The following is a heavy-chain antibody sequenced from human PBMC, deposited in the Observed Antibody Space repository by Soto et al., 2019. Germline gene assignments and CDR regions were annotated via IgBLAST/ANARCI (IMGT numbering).Heavy chain of an antibody. CDR2: IYYSGST. CDR3: ARGGPPVYSSSWYPRSSIYYYYGMDV. V-gene: IGHV4-31*03. D-gene: IGHD6-13*01. Sequence: PSETLSLTCTVPGGSISSGGYYWSWIRQHPGKGLEWIGYIYYSGSTYYNPSLKSRVTISVDTSKNQFSLKLSSVTAADTAVYYCARGGPPVYSSSWYPRSSIYYYYGMDVWGQGTTVTVSS. J-gene: IGHJ6*02. CDR1: GGSISSGGYY.